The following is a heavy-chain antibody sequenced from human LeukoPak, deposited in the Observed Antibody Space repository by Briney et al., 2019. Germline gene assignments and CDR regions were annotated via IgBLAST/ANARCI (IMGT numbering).Heavy chain of an antibody. V-gene: IGHV4-4*07. D-gene: IGHD1-26*01. CDR1: GGSLSSYN. CDR2: IYTSGRT. CDR3: ARVLVGAGVFDP. Sequence: SETLSLTCTVSGGSLSSYNWSWIWRRARKGLEWIGRIYTSGRTNYNPSLQSRVTMSVDTSKTQFSLKLSSVTAADTAVYYCARVLVGAGVFDPWGQGTLVTVSS. J-gene: IGHJ5*02.